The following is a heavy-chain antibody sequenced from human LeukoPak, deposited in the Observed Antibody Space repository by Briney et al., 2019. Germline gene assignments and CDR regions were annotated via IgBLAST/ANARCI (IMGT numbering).Heavy chain of an antibody. CDR3: ARAKIRRDGYNYFDY. CDR2: IIPIFGTA. Sequence: ASVKVSCKASGGTFSSYAISWVRQAPGQGLEWMGGIIPIFGTANYAQKFQGRVTITADESTSTAYMELSSLRSEDTAVYYCARAKIRRDGYNYFDYWGQGTLVTVSS. D-gene: IGHD5-24*01. CDR1: GGTFSSYA. J-gene: IGHJ4*02. V-gene: IGHV1-69*13.